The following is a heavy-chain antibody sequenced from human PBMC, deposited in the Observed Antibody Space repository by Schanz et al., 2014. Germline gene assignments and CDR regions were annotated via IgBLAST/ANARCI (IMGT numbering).Heavy chain of an antibody. V-gene: IGHV3-30-3*01. CDR1: GFPLSSYA. D-gene: IGHD5-18*01. CDR2: ISYDGVNT. J-gene: IGHJ4*02. CDR3: ASPALVQALMPECDVDC. Sequence: QVQLVESGGGVVQPGGSLRLSCAASGFPLSSYALHWVRQAPGKGLEWVAVISYDGVNTYYADSVKGRFTISRDNSKNTLYRQMNSLRGEDAAVDYCASPALVQALMPECDVDCWGQGTLVNVSS.